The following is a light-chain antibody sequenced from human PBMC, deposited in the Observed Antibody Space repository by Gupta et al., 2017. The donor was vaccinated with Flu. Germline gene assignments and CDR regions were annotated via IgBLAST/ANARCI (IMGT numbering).Light chain of an antibody. Sequence: GDRVTITCRASQDIRSDLAWYQQKPGKAPNLLIYAASTLQSGVPSRFSGSRSGTDFTLTISSLQPEDFATYYCLQDYNYPRTFGQGTKVEIK. CDR1: QDIRSD. CDR3: LQDYNYPRT. J-gene: IGKJ1*01. V-gene: IGKV1-6*01. CDR2: AAS.